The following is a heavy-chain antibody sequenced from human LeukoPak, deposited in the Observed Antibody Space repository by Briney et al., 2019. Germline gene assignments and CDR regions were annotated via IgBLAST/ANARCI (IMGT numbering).Heavy chain of an antibody. CDR2: IYASGNT. D-gene: IGHD2-15*01. CDR3: VKDGPLGSDF. V-gene: IGHV4-4*07. CDR1: GASISTYY. J-gene: IGHJ4*02. Sequence: SETLSLTCTISGASISTYYWSWIRQPAGKGLEWIGRIYASGNTYKNPSLESRVTMSVDTSNNQFTLNLTSVTGADTAMYYCVKDGPLGSDFWGQGTQLTVSS.